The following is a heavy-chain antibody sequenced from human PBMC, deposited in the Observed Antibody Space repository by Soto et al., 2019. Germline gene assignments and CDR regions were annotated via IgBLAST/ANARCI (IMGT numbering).Heavy chain of an antibody. Sequence: PSETLSLTCAVSGGSISSGGYPWSWIRQPPGKGLEWIGYIYHSGSTYYNPSLKSRVTISVDRSKNQFSLKLSSVTAADTAVYYCARVSSSSWYTLDCWGQGTLVTVSS. V-gene: IGHV4-30-2*01. CDR3: ARVSSSSWYTLDC. D-gene: IGHD6-13*01. CDR2: IYHSGST. J-gene: IGHJ4*02. CDR1: GGSISSGGYP.